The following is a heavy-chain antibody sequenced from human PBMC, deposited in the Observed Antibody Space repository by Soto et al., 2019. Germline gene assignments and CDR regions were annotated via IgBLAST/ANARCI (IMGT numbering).Heavy chain of an antibody. D-gene: IGHD6-13*01. Sequence: SETLSLTCAVYGGSFSGYYWSWIRQPPGKGLEWIGEINHSGSTNYNPSLKSRVTISVDTSKNQFSLKLSSVTAADTAVYYCSRKYSSSWYRARNAFDIWGQGTMVTVSS. CDR1: GGSFSGYY. CDR3: SRKYSSSWYRARNAFDI. CDR2: INHSGST. V-gene: IGHV4-34*01. J-gene: IGHJ3*02.